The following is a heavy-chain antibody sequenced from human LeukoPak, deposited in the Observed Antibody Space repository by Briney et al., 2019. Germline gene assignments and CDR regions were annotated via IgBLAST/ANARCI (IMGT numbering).Heavy chain of an antibody. J-gene: IGHJ4*02. CDR1: GFTFSSYS. D-gene: IGHD6-13*01. Sequence: GGSLRLSCAASGFTFSSYSMNWVRRAPGKGLEWVSSISSSSSYIYYADSVKGRFTISRDNRQNSLYLQMNSLRAEDTAVYYCARVRVASSSWPGPYFDYWGQGTLVTVSS. CDR2: ISSSSSYI. CDR3: ARVRVASSSWPGPYFDY. V-gene: IGHV3-21*01.